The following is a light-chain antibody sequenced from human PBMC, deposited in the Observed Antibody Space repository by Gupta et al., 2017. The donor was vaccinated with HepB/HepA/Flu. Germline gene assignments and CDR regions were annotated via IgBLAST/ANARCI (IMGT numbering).Light chain of an antibody. CDR2: GNG. CDR1: SSNIEAGYD. Sequence: QSLLPHPPPVSGAPRPRATISCTGSSSNIEAGYDIHGYQQHPGTALKLPIFGNGDRPSGVPDRFSGSKSSTSASLAITGLRAEDEADYYCQSYDSSLSALWVFGGGTKLTVL. V-gene: IGLV1-40*01. J-gene: IGLJ3*02. CDR3: QSYDSSLSALWV.